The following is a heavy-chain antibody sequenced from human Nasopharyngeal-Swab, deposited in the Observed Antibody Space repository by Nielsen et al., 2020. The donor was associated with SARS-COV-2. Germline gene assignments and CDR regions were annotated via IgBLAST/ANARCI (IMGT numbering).Heavy chain of an antibody. V-gene: IGHV3-23*01. CDR2: ISISGATT. CDR3: AKEEVPNDY. CDR1: GFTFSNSA. Sequence: GGSLRLSCSVSGFTFSNSALCWVRQAPGKGLEWVSAISISGATTFYADSVRGRFTISRDNDRNTMYLQMSSLTVEDTAIYYCAKEEVPNDYWGQGTPVTVSS. D-gene: IGHD4/OR15-4a*01. J-gene: IGHJ4*02.